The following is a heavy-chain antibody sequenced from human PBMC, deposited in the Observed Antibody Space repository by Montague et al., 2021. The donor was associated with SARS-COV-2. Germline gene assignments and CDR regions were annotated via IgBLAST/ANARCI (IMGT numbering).Heavy chain of an antibody. CDR3: ARRGLGYCRGGSCPNAFDI. Sequence: SETLSLTCTVSGDSISSYYWSWIRQPPGKGLEWIGYIYYSGSTNYNLSLKSRVTISVDTSKNQFSLKLSSVTAADTAVYYCARRGLGYCRGGSCPNAFDIWGQGTMVTVSS. D-gene: IGHD2-15*01. CDR2: IYYSGST. J-gene: IGHJ3*02. V-gene: IGHV4-59*01. CDR1: GDSISSYY.